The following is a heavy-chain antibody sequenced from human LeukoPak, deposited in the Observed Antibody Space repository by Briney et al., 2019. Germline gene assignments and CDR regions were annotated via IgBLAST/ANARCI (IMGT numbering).Heavy chain of an antibody. CDR2: IYYSGST. J-gene: IGHJ6*03. CDR3: DRGGYDYGGNSEKRYYYYYMEV. V-gene: IGHV4-30-4*08. D-gene: IGHD4-23*01. CDR1: GGSISSGDYY. Sequence: SETLSLTCTVSGGSISSGDYYWGWIRQPPGKGLEWIGYIYYSGSTYYNPSLKSRVTISVDTSKNQFSLKLSSVTAADTAVYYCDRGGYDYGGNSEKRYYYYYMEVWGKGTTVTVFS.